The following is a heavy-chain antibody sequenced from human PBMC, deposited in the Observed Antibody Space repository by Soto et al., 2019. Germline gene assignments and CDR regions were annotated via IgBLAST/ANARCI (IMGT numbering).Heavy chain of an antibody. CDR3: ARDGKVVPAYGRHYYYYYGMDV. J-gene: IGHJ6*02. D-gene: IGHD2-2*01. V-gene: IGHV1-24*01. Sequence: GASVKVSCKVSGYTLTELSMHWVRQAPGKGLEWMGGFDPEDGETSYAQKFQGRVTMTRDTSTSTVYMELSSLRSEDTAVYYCARDGKVVPAYGRHYYYYYGMDVWGQGTTVTVSS. CDR1: GYTLTELS. CDR2: FDPEDGET.